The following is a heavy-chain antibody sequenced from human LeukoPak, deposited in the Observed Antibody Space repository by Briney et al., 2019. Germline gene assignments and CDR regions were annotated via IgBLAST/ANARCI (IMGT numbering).Heavy chain of an antibody. CDR3: AREGYHDRSGQDGMDV. CDR1: GFIFRSYG. CDR2: IWYDGNNK. V-gene: IGHV3-33*01. J-gene: IGHJ6*02. Sequence: GGSLRLSCVASGFIFRSYGMHWVRQAPGKGLEWVAVIWYDGNNKYYADSVKGRFTISRDNSKNTLYLQMNNLRAEDTAVYYCAREGYHDRSGQDGMDVWGQGTTVTVSS. D-gene: IGHD3-22*01.